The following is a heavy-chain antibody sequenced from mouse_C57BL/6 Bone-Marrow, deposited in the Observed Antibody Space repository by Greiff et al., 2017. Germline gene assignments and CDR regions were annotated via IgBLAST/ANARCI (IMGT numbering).Heavy chain of an antibody. CDR1: GFTFSDYG. J-gene: IGHJ4*01. V-gene: IGHV5-17*01. CDR3: AIMNY. Sequence: VQLKEPGGGFVKPGGSLKLSCAASGFTFSDYGMHWVRQAPEKGLEWVAYISSGSSTINYADTVKGRFTISRDNAKNTLFLQMTSLRAENTAMYYCAIMNYWGQGPSVTVS. CDR2: ISSGSSTI.